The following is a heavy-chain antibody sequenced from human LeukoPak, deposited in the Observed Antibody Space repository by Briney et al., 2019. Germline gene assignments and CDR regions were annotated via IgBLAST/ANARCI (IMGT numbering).Heavy chain of an antibody. J-gene: IGHJ5*01. V-gene: IGHV3-23*01. CDR3: AKPISGGLAVTADWFHP. CDR2: INANSGTT. Sequence: PGRSLRLSCSASGFAFSVYAISWLRQPPGKGLEWVSTINANSGTTSYAASVRGRFTISRDNSKNTLYLQLNTLRADDTATYYCAKPISGGLAVTADWFHPWGQGTLVVVSS. D-gene: IGHD6-19*01. CDR1: GFAFSVYA.